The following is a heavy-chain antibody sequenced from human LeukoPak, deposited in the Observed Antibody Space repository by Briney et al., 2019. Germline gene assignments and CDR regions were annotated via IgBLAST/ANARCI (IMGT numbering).Heavy chain of an antibody. CDR1: GFTVSSNY. D-gene: IGHD5-18*01. V-gene: IGHV3-53*01. CDR3: ARDQGYSYGGPKDDAFDI. Sequence: PGGSLRLSCAASGFTVSSNYMSWVRQAPGKGLEWVSVIYSGGSTYYADSVKGRFTISRDNSKNTLYLQMNSLRAEDTAVYYCARDQGYSYGGPKDDAFDIWGQGTMVTVSS. CDR2: IYSGGST. J-gene: IGHJ3*02.